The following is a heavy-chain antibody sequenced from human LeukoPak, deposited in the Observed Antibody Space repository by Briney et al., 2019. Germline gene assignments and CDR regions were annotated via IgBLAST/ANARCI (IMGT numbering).Heavy chain of an antibody. J-gene: IGHJ4*02. CDR2: IYSGGST. CDR3: ASTFYGDSPPY. D-gene: IGHD4-17*01. V-gene: IGHV3-66*01. Sequence: GGSLRLSCAASGFTFSSYWMSWVRQTPGTGLEWVSVIYSGGSTYYADSVKGRFTISRDNSKNTLYLQMNSLRAEDTAVYYCASTFYGDSPPYWGQGTLVTVSS. CDR1: GFTFSSYW.